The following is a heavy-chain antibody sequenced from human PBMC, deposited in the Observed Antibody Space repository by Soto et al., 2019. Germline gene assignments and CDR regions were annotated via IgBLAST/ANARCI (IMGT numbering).Heavy chain of an antibody. D-gene: IGHD3-16*01. CDR2: IIPIFGTA. Sequence: QVQLVQSGAEVKKPGSSVKVSCKASGGTFSSYAISWVRQAPGQGLEWMGGIIPIFGTANYAQKFQGRVRITAAESTRTAYMGVSRLRFEDRAVYYWAGGGGGRWLQSTYYFDYWGQGTLVTVSS. CDR1: GGTFSSYA. CDR3: AGGGGGRWLQSTYYFDY. V-gene: IGHV1-69*01. J-gene: IGHJ4*02.